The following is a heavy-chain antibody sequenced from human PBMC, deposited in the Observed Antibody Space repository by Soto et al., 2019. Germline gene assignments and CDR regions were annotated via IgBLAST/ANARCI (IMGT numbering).Heavy chain of an antibody. CDR1: GFQFTSYA. J-gene: IGHJ4*02. D-gene: IGHD6-13*01. CDR3: AKERVATYSSSDY. Sequence: EVQLLESGGGLVPPGGSLRLSCAASGFQFTSYAMSWVSLAPGKGLEWVSGIIGSGGTTSYANSVKGRFTISRDNSKNTLYLQMNNLRAEDTAVYYCAKERVATYSSSDYWGQGTLVTVSS. CDR2: IIGSGGTT. V-gene: IGHV3-23*01.